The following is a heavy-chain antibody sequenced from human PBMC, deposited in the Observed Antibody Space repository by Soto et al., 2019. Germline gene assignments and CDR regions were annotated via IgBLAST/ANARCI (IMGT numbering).Heavy chain of an antibody. CDR1: GGSISTNH. CDR3: ARDDNNYGMDV. Sequence: SETLSLTCTVPGGSISTNHWTWIRQPPGKGLEWIGYIYYRGSTNYNPSLKSRVSISVDTSKNQFSLKLSSVTAVDTAVYYCARDDNNYGMDVWGQGTTVTVSS. V-gene: IGHV4-59*01. D-gene: IGHD1-1*01. CDR2: IYYRGST. J-gene: IGHJ6*02.